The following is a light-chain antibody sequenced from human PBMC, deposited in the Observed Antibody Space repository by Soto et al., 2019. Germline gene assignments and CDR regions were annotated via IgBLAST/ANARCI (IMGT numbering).Light chain of an antibody. CDR3: RSYTSSTTLE. CDR1: SSDVGAYNF. J-gene: IGLJ2*01. V-gene: IGLV2-14*03. CDR2: DVT. Sequence: QSALTQPASVSGSPGQSITISCTGTSSDVGAYNFVSWYQQHPDKAPKLIIYDVTDRPSGVAARFSGSKSGNTASLTISGLQAADEAVYYCRSYTSSTTLEFGGGTQLTVL.